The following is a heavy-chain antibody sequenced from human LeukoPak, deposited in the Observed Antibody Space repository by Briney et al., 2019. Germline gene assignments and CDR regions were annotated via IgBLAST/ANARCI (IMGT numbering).Heavy chain of an antibody. J-gene: IGHJ4*02. D-gene: IGHD5-24*01. V-gene: IGHV4-34*01. Sequence: PSETLSLTCAVYGGSFSGYYWSCIRHPPGKGLEWIGEINHSGSTNYDPSLKSRVTISVDTSKNQFSLKLSSVTAADTAVYYCARGRWLQNSYYFDYWGQGTLVTVSS. CDR1: GGSFSGYY. CDR3: ARGRWLQNSYYFDY. CDR2: INHSGST.